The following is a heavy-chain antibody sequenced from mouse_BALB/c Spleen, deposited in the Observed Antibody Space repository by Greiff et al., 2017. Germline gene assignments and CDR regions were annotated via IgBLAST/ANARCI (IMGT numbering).Heavy chain of an antibody. CDR1: EYEFPSHD. Sequence: EVQRVESGGGLVQPGESLTLSCEFNEYEFPSHDMSWVRKTPGKRLELVAAINSDGGSTYYPATMERRFIISRDNTKKTLYLQMSSLRSEDTALYYCARHKGPDDDYAMDYWGQGTSVTVSS. J-gene: IGHJ4*01. CDR3: ARHKGPDDDYAMDY. V-gene: IGHV5-2*01. CDR2: INSDGGST. D-gene: IGHD2-12*01.